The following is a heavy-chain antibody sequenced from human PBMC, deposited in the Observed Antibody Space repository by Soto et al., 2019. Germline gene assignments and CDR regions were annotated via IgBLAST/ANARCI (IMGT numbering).Heavy chain of an antibody. CDR1: GGSFSGYY. Sequence: SETLSLTCAVYGGSFSGYYWSWIRQPPGKGLEWIGEINHSGSTNYNPSLKSRVTTSVDTSKNQFSLKLSSVTAADTAVYYCARGHYGDYPRYFDYWGQGTLVTVSS. CDR3: ARGHYGDYPRYFDY. J-gene: IGHJ4*02. CDR2: INHSGST. V-gene: IGHV4-34*01. D-gene: IGHD4-17*01.